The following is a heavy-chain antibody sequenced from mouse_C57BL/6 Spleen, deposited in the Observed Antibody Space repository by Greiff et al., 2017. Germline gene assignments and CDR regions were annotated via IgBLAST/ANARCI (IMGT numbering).Heavy chain of an antibody. V-gene: IGHV5-17*01. CDR2: ISSGSSTI. J-gene: IGHJ2*01. D-gene: IGHD4-1*01. Sequence: EVKLMESGGGSVKPGGSLKLSCAASGFTFSDYGMHWVRQAPEKGLEWVAYISSGSSTIYYADTVKGRFTISRDNAKNTLFLQMTSLRSEDTAMYYCARDWDVGYWGQGTTLTVSS. CDR1: GFTFSDYG. CDR3: ARDWDVGY.